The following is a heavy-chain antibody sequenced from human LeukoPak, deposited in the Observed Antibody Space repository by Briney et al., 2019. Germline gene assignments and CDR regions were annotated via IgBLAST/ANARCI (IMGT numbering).Heavy chain of an antibody. CDR3: TTLSIAARRDY. CDR2: IKSKTDGGTT. CDR1: GFTFSNAW. Sequence: GGSLRLSCAASGFTFSNAWMSWVRQAPGKGLEWVGRIKSKTDGGTTDYAAPVKSRFTISRDDSKNTLYLQMNSLKTEDTAVYYCTTLSIAARRDYWGQGTLVTVSS. D-gene: IGHD6-6*01. V-gene: IGHV3-15*01. J-gene: IGHJ4*02.